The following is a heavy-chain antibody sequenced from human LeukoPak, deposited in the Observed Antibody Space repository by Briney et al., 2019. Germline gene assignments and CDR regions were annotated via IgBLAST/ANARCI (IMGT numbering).Heavy chain of an antibody. D-gene: IGHD6-6*01. CDR3: ARAPSIAATSDY. CDR1: GGSISSYY. CDR2: IYYSGGT. Sequence: SETLSLTCTVSGGSISSYYWSWIRQPPGKGLELIGYIYYSGGTNYNPSLKSRVTISVDTSKNQFSLKLSSVTAADTAVYYCARAPSIAATSDYWGQGTLVTVSS. J-gene: IGHJ4*02. V-gene: IGHV4-59*01.